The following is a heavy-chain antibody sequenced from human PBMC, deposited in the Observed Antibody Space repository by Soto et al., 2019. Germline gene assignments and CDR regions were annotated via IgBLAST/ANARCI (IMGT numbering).Heavy chain of an antibody. D-gene: IGHD2-2*01. J-gene: IGHJ5*02. V-gene: IGHV1-24*01. CDR3: ATELPDSNWFDP. Sequence: ASVKVSCKVSGYTLTELSMHWVRQAPGKGLEWMGGFDPEDGETIYAQKFQGRVTMTEDTSTDTAYMELSSLRSEDTAVYYCATELPDSNWFDPWGQGTLVTVSS. CDR2: FDPEDGET. CDR1: GYTLTELS.